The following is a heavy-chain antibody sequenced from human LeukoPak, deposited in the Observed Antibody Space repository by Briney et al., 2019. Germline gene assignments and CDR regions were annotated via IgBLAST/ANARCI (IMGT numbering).Heavy chain of an antibody. V-gene: IGHV3-7*01. CDR1: GFTFNHFW. Sequence: PGGSLRLSCAASGFTFNHFWMSWIRQAPGKGPEWVAYIKKTGSETYYVDSVKGRFTITRDNTRNSLFLQMYSLRAEDTAVYFCAREDGYCSGGNCYSYFDSWGQGTLVTVSA. D-gene: IGHD2-15*01. J-gene: IGHJ4*02. CDR2: IKKTGSET. CDR3: AREDGYCSGGNCYSYFDS.